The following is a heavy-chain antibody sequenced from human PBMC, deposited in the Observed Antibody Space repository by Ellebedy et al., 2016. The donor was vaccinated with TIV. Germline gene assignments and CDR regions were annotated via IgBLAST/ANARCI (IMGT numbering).Heavy chain of an antibody. V-gene: IGHV5-10-1*01. D-gene: IGHD3-22*01. J-gene: IGHJ6*02. CDR1: GYMLSSNW. Sequence: PGGSLRLSCKGSGYMLSSNWISWVRQMPGNGPEWMGRIDPDDSETNYSPSFQGHVIISADKSTNTAYLQWSSLRASDTAVYYCARHESYDRSGLGGMDVWGQGTTVTVSS. CDR3: ARHESYDRSGLGGMDV. CDR2: IDPDDSET.